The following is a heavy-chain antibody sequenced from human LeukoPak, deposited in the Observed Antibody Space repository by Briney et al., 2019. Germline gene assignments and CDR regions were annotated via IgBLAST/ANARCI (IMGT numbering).Heavy chain of an antibody. CDR2: INSDGSNI. CDR3: ARDPATCSDDCPRHFDH. D-gene: IGHD2-21*02. Sequence: GGSLIPSCAASGFTFNTYWMHWVRQAPGKGLVWVSHINSDGSNIRYADSVKGRFTISRDNTKNTLYLQMSSLRADDTAVYYCARDPATCSDDCPRHFDHWGLGTLVTVSS. J-gene: IGHJ4*02. V-gene: IGHV3-74*01. CDR1: GFTFNTYW.